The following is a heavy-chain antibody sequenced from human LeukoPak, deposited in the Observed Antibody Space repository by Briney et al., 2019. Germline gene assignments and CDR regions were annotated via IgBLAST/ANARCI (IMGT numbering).Heavy chain of an antibody. CDR3: ARQYYYDSSGYDY. J-gene: IGHJ4*02. Sequence: PSETLSLTCTVSGGSISSYYWSWIRQPPGKGLEWIGSIYYSGSTYYNPSLKSRVTISVDTSKNQFSLKLSSVTAADTAVYYCARQYYYDSSGYDYWGQGTLVTVSS. CDR2: IYYSGST. CDR1: GGSISSYY. D-gene: IGHD3-22*01. V-gene: IGHV4-59*05.